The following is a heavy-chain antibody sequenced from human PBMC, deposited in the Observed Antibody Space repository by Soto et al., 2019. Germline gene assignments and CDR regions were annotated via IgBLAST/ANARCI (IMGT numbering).Heavy chain of an antibody. CDR1: GFTFSSYS. CDR2: ISSSSSTI. D-gene: IGHD2-2*01. Sequence: GGSLRLSCAASGFTFSSYSMNWVRQAPGKGLEWVSYISSSSSTIYYADSVKGRFTISRDNAKNSLYLQMNSLRAEDTAVYYCARDREEYQLLFDYYYYYMDVWGKGTTVTVSS. J-gene: IGHJ6*03. CDR3: ARDREEYQLLFDYYYYYMDV. V-gene: IGHV3-48*01.